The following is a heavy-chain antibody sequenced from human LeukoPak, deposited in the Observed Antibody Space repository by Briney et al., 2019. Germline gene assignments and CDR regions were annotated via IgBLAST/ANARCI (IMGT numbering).Heavy chain of an antibody. Sequence: GGSLRLSCAASGFTFSSYGMHWVRQAPGKGLEWVAVISYDGSNKYYADSVKGRFTISRDNSKNTLYLQMNSLRAEDTAVYYCAKDSEVYTMIVGGGLYWGQGTLVTVSS. J-gene: IGHJ4*02. D-gene: IGHD3-22*01. CDR3: AKDSEVYTMIVGGGLY. V-gene: IGHV3-30*18. CDR1: GFTFSSYG. CDR2: ISYDGSNK.